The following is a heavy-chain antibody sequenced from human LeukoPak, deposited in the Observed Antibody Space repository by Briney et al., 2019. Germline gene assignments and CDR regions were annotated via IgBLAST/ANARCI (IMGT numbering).Heavy chain of an antibody. J-gene: IGHJ3*02. CDR1: GFTFSNYW. CDR2: IKQDGNEK. V-gene: IGHV3-7*01. CDR3: AKPITVSGATDGFDI. D-gene: IGHD3-3*01. Sequence: GGSLRLSCAASGFTFSNYWMNWVRQAPGKGLEWVANIKQDGNEKYCVDSVKGRFTISRDNAKNSLYLQMNSLRVEDTAVYYCAKPITVSGATDGFDIWGQGTMVTVSS.